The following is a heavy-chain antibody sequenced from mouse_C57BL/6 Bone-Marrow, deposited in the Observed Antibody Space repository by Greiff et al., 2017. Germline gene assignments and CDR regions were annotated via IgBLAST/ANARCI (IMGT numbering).Heavy chain of an antibody. D-gene: IGHD2-3*01. J-gene: IGHJ3*01. CDR3: ARADGFSLAY. CDR1: GFTFTDYY. CDR2: IRNKANGYTT. V-gene: IGHV7-3*01. Sequence: EVQLVESGGGLVQPGGSLSLSCAASGFTFTDYYMSWVRQPPGKALEWLGFIRNKANGYTTEYSASVKGRFTISRDNSQSILYLQMNALRSEDSATYYCARADGFSLAYWGQGTLVTVSA.